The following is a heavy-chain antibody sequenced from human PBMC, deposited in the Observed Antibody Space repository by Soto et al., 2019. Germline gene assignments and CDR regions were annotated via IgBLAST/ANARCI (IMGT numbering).Heavy chain of an antibody. CDR2: IYHSGST. CDR1: GGSISSGGYS. J-gene: IGHJ3*02. CDR3: ALGTSDAFDI. V-gene: IGHV4-30-2*01. Sequence: LSETLSLTCAVSGGSISSGGYSWSWIRQPPGKGLEWIGYIYHSGSTYYNPSLKSRVTISVDRSKNQFSLKLSSVTAADTAVYYCALGTSDAFDIWGQGTMVTVSS.